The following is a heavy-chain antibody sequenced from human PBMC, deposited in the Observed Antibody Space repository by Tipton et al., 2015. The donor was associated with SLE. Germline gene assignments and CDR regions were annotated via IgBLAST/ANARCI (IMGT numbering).Heavy chain of an antibody. D-gene: IGHD4-17*01. CDR2: IYPGDSDT. CDR1: GYSFTSYW. Sequence: QLVQSGAEVKKPGESLKISCKGSGYSFTSYWIGWVRQVPGKGLEWMGIIYPGDSDTRYSPSFQGQVTISADKSTSTAYLQWSSLKASDTAMYYCARPRHDYGDYYAFDIWGQGTMVTVSS. CDR3: ARPRHDYGDYYAFDI. J-gene: IGHJ3*02. V-gene: IGHV5-51*01.